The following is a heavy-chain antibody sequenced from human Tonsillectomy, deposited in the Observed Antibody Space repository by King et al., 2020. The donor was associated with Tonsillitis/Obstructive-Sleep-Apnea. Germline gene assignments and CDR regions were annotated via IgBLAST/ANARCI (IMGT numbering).Heavy chain of an antibody. D-gene: IGHD3-3*02. CDR2: MYYTGST. Sequence: QLQESGPGLVKPSETLSLTCTVSGGSINNNNYYWAWLRQPPGKGPGWIGTMYYTGSTYHNPSLKTRVTISVDTAKNPFSLRLSSVAAADTALYYGARLAFLDYLPVYYCDYWGQGTLVTVSA. CDR1: GGSINNNNYY. J-gene: IGHJ4*02. V-gene: IGHV4-39*01. CDR3: ARLAFLDYLPVYYCDY.